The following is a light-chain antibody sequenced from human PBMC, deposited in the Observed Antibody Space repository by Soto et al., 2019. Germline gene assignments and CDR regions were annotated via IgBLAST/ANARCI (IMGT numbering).Light chain of an antibody. V-gene: IGKV3-20*01. CDR2: GAS. Sequence: EIGWTQSPGTLSLSPGERATLSCRASQSVSCSYLAWYQQKPGQAPRLLIYGASSRATGIPDRFSGSGSGTDFTLTISILGPKDFAVYYCQQYGSSPLTFGGGTKEEIK. CDR1: QSVSCSY. J-gene: IGKJ4*01. CDR3: QQYGSSPLT.